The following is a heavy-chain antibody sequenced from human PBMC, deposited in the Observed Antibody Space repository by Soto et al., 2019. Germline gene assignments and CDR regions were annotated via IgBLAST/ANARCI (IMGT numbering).Heavy chain of an antibody. CDR2: ISAFNGKT. D-gene: IGHD3-22*01. V-gene: IGHV1-18*01. CDR1: GYTFNIYG. J-gene: IGHJ4*01. Sequence: QIQLVQSGAEVKKPGASVKVSCKASGYTFNIYGINWVRQAPGQGLEWMGWISAFNGKTNYAQNVQGRVTMTTDTSTRTAYVELRSLRSDGTAVYYWARDRVPKSSGFFPFDYWGHGTLVTVSP. CDR3: ARDRVPKSSGFFPFDY.